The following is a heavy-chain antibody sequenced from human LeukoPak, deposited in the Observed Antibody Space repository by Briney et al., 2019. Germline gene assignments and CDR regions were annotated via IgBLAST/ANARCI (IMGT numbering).Heavy chain of an antibody. D-gene: IGHD5-24*01. J-gene: IGHJ4*02. CDR3: ARSQGGLQSGFDY. CDR1: GYSFSSYW. CDR2: IYPGDSDT. V-gene: IGHV5-51*01. Sequence: GESLQNSCKGSGYSFSSYWIGWVRQMPGKGLEWMGIIYPGDSDTRYSPSFQGQVTISADKSISTAYLQWSSLKASDTAMYYCARSQGGLQSGFDYWGQGTLVTVSS.